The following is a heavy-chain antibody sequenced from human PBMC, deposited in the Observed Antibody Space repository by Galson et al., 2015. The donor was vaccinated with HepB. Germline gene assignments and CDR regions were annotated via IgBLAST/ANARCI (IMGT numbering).Heavy chain of an antibody. D-gene: IGHD4-23*01. CDR3: ARDGPSNGGHDS. J-gene: IGHJ4*02. V-gene: IGHV3-20*04. Sequence: SLRLSCAASGFTLDDYGMSWVRQAPGKGLEWVSSIDWNGGSTGYADSVKGRFTISRDNAKNSLYLQMNSLRAEDTALYYCARDGPSNGGHDSWGLGTLVTVSS. CDR2: IDWNGGST. CDR1: GFTLDDYG.